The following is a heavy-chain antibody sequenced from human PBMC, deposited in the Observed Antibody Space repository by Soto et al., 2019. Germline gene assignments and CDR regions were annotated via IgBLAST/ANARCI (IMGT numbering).Heavy chain of an antibody. V-gene: IGHV1-46*03. CDR3: ARGSEGYCSSTSCRNWFDP. CDR2: INPSGGST. CDR1: GYTFTSYY. D-gene: IGHD2-2*01. Sequence: ASVKVSCKASGYTFTSYYMHWVRQAPGQGLEWMGIINPSGGSTSYAQKFQGRVTMTRDTSTSTVYMELSSLRSEDTAVYYCARGSEGYCSSTSCRNWFDPWGQGTLVTVSS. J-gene: IGHJ5*02.